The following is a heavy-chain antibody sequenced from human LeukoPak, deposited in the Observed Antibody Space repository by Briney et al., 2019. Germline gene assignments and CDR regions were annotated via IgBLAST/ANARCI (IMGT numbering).Heavy chain of an antibody. CDR2: ISGSSNTI. CDR3: AREEFRGYSGH. V-gene: IGHV3-48*04. Sequence: PGGSLRLSCVVSGFTFSSYCMNWVRQAPGKGLEWVSYISGSSNTIYYADSVKGRFTISRDNAKNSLYLQMNSLRAEDTAVYYCAREEFRGYSGHWGQGTLVTVSS. D-gene: IGHD5-12*01. CDR1: GFTFSSYC. J-gene: IGHJ4*02.